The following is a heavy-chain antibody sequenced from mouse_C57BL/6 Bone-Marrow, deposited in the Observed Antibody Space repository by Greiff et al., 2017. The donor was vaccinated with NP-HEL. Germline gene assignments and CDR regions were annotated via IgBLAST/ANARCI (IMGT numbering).Heavy chain of an antibody. V-gene: IGHV2-5*01. CDR1: GFSLTSYG. D-gene: IGHD4-1*01. J-gene: IGHJ1*03. CDR2: IWRGGST. CDR3: AQQFSKLGPDWYFDV. Sequence: QVQLQQSGPGLVQPSQSLSITCTVSGFSLTSYGVHWVRQSPGKGLEWLGVIWRGGSTDYNAAFMSRLSITKDNSKSQVFFKMNSLQADDTAIYYCAQQFSKLGPDWYFDVWGTGTTVTVSS.